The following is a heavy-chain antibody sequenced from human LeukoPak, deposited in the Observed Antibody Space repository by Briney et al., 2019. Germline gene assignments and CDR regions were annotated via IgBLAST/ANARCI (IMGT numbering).Heavy chain of an antibody. Sequence: SLRLSCAASGVTFSDSWMSWVRQAPGKGLEWVANMNQDGSAKDYVDSVKGRFTISRDNARNSLYLQMSSLRAEDTAVYYCATYTHWVAGDVWGQGTTVTVSS. CDR1: GVTFSDSW. V-gene: IGHV3-7*01. D-gene: IGHD3-16*01. CDR3: ATYTHWVAGDV. CDR2: MNQDGSAK. J-gene: IGHJ6*02.